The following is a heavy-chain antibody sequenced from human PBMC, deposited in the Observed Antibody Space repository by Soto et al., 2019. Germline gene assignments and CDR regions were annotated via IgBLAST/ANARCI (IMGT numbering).Heavy chain of an antibody. Sequence: QVQLVQSGAEVKNPGASVKVSCQASNYLFGAFGISWVRQAPGQGLEWMGWITPYNGNTHYAEKFQDRVTMTADKSTTTAYMEVRRLTSDDTAVYFCAQISARRNDFDVWGKGTVVTVSS. CDR3: AQISARRNDFDV. CDR1: NYLFGAFG. CDR2: ITPYNGNT. V-gene: IGHV1-18*01. J-gene: IGHJ3*01.